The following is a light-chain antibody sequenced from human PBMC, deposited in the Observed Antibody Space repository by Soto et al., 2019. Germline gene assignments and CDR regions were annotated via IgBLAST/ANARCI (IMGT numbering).Light chain of an antibody. CDR2: GAS. CDR1: QSISSTF. CDR3: QQYESSWT. V-gene: IGKV3-20*01. Sequence: EIVLTQSPGTLSLSPGERATLSCRASQSISSTFLAWYQHKPGQAPKVVIYGASRRATGIPDRFSGSGSGTGFTLTISRLEPEDFAVYYCQQYESSWTFGQGTKVEMK. J-gene: IGKJ1*01.